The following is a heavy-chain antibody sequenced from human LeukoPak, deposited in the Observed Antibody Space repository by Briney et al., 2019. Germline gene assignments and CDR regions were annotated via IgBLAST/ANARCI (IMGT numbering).Heavy chain of an antibody. CDR2: ISYDGSNK. CDR3: ARVGGISAFDI. V-gene: IGHV3-30*04. Sequence: GGSLRLSCAAPGFTFSSYAMHWVRQAPGKGLEWVAVISYDGSNKYYADSVKGRFTISRDNSKNTLYLQMNSLRAEDTAVYYCARVGGISAFDIWAKGQWSPSLQ. CDR1: GFTFSSYA. D-gene: IGHD2-15*01. J-gene: IGHJ3*02.